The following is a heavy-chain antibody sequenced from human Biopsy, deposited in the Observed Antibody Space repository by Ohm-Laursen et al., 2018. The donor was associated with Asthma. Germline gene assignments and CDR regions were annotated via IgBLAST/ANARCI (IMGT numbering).Heavy chain of an antibody. D-gene: IGHD3-22*01. V-gene: IGHV3-9*01. CDR1: GFTFAEYT. CDR3: AKVRSDWVITESFDY. J-gene: IGHJ4*02. CDR2: ISWNSATI. Sequence: SLRLSCSASGFTFAEYTMHWVRQAPGKGLEWVSGISWNSATIGYADSVEGRFTISRDNAKNSVFLHMDSLRPEDTAFYYCAKVRSDWVITESFDYWGQGVLVTVSS.